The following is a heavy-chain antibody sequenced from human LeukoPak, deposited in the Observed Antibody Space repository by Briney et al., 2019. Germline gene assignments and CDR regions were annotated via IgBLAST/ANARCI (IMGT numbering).Heavy chain of an antibody. J-gene: IGHJ4*02. D-gene: IGHD2-2*01. V-gene: IGHV3-7*01. CDR2: IKQGGSEK. CDR1: GFTFSSYG. Sequence: HSGGSLRLSCAASGFTFSSYGMHWVRQAPGKGLEWVANIKQGGSEKYYVDSVKGRFTISRDNAKNSLYLQMDSLRVEDTAVYYCVRDPDALDYWGQGTLVTVSS. CDR3: VRDPDALDY.